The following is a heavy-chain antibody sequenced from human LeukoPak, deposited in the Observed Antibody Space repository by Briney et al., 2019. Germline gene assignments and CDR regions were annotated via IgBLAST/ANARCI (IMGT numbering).Heavy chain of an antibody. D-gene: IGHD5-18*01. Sequence: ASVKVSCKASGYTLTSYYMHWVRQAPGQGLEWMGIINPSGGSTSYAQKFQGRVTMTRDTSTSTVYMDLSSLRSEDTAVYYCATDRGYSYGQTLTFDYWGQGTLVTVSS. CDR1: GYTLTSYY. CDR2: INPSGGST. CDR3: ATDRGYSYGQTLTFDY. V-gene: IGHV1-46*01. J-gene: IGHJ4*02.